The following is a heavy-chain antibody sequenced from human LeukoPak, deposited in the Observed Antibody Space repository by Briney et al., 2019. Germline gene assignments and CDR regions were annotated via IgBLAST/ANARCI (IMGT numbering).Heavy chain of an antibody. CDR2: INHSGST. J-gene: IGHJ5*02. CDR3: ACETRILFEGPRGNWFDP. V-gene: IGHV4-34*01. Sequence: SETLSLTCAVYGGSFSGYYWSWIRHHPGRGLEWIGEINHSGSTNYNPSLKSRVTISVDTSKNQFSLKLSSVTAADTAVYYCACETRILFEGPRGNWFDPWGQGTLVTVSS. D-gene: IGHD2-15*01. CDR1: GGSFSGYY.